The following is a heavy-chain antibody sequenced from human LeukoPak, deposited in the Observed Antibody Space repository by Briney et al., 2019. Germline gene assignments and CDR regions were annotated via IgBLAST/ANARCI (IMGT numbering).Heavy chain of an antibody. D-gene: IGHD6-13*01. CDR1: GGSVSSGSYY. CDR3: ARSSLSSSWFLDY. J-gene: IGHJ4*02. Sequence: PSETLSLTCTVSGGSVSSGSYYWSWIRQPPGKGLEWIGYIYYSGSTNHNPSLKSRVTISVDTSKNQFSLKLSSVTAADTAVYYCARSSLSSSWFLDYWGQGTLVTVSS. V-gene: IGHV4-61*01. CDR2: IYYSGST.